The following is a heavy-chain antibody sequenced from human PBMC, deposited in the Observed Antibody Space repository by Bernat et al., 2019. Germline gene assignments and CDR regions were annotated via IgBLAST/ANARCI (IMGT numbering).Heavy chain of an antibody. D-gene: IGHD3-16*01. J-gene: IGHJ4*02. Sequence: EVQLVESGGGLVQPGGSLRLSCEASGFTFSNYWMHWVRQVPAKGLVWVSRINGDGTATSYADSVKGRFAISRDNAKNTLYLQMDSLRGEDTAVYYCVRGGVDYWGQGTLVTVSS. CDR2: INGDGTAT. V-gene: IGHV3-74*01. CDR3: VRGGVDY. CDR1: GFTFSNYW.